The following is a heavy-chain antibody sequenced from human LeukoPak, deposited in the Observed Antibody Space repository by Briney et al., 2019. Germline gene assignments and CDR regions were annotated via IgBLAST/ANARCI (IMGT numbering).Heavy chain of an antibody. CDR2: IYYSGST. Sequence: PSETLSLTCTVSGGSISSYYWSWIRQLPGKGLEWIGYIYYSGSTNYNPSLKSRVTISVDTSKNQFSLKLSSVTAADTAVYYCASALRRDGHDYWGQGTLVTVSS. D-gene: IGHD5-24*01. CDR3: ASALRRDGHDY. V-gene: IGHV4-59*01. CDR1: GGSISSYY. J-gene: IGHJ4*02.